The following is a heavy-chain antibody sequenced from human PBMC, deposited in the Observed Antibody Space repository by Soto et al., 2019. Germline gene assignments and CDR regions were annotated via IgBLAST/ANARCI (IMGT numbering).Heavy chain of an antibody. V-gene: IGHV1-69*06. J-gene: IGHJ4*02. Sequence: QVQLVQSGAEVKNPGSSVKLSCKASGGTFSSYSSNWVREAPGQGLEWMGEIIPIFGKANYAQKFQGRVTITAEKGTSTAYLEMSSLRSEDTAVYYCARDGGRHAGGSDYWGQGPLVPVSS. D-gene: IGHD1-26*01. CDR3: ARDGGRHAGGSDY. CDR2: IIPIFGKA. CDR1: GGTFSSYS.